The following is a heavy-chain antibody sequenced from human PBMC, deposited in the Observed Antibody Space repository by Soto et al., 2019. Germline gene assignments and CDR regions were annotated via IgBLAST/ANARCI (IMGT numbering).Heavy chain of an antibody. CDR1: GYSFTSYW. Sequence: GESLKISCKGSGYSFTSYWISWVRQMPGKGLEWMGRIDPSDSYTNYSPSFQGHVTISADKSISTAYLQWSSLKASDTAMYYCALTGYSSGSYYGMDVWGQGTTVTLSS. CDR3: ALTGYSSGSYYGMDV. CDR2: IDPSDSYT. D-gene: IGHD6-19*01. J-gene: IGHJ6*02. V-gene: IGHV5-10-1*01.